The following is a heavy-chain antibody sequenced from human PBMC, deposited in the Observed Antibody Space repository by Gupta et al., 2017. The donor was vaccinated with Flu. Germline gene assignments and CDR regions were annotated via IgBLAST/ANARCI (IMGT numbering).Heavy chain of an antibody. J-gene: IGHJ6*03. Sequence: YAMSWVRQAPGKGLEWVSAISDSGAKTFFADSVKGRFSISRDNPKNTLYLQMNSLRAEDTAVYYCAKGQSSGAFYFYYMDVWGQGTTVTVSS. CDR3: AKGQSSGAFYFYYMDV. CDR2: ISDSGAKT. CDR1: YA. V-gene: IGHV3-23*01.